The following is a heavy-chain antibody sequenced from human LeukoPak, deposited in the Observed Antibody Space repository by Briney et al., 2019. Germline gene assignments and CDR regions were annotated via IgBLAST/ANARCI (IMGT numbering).Heavy chain of an antibody. Sequence: SETLSLTCNVSGGSTRSSSDYWAWIRQPPGKGLEWIANIYSSGNTYYNPSLRSRVTISLGTSENQFSLKLRSATAADTAVYYCARGGSDYGAYHFDNWGQGTLVSVSS. D-gene: IGHD4-17*01. V-gene: IGHV4-39*07. CDR3: ARGGSDYGAYHFDN. CDR1: GGSTRSSSDY. J-gene: IGHJ4*02. CDR2: IYSSGNT.